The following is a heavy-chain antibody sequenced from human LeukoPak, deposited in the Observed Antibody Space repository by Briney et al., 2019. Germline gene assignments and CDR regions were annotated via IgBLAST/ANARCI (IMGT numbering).Heavy chain of an antibody. J-gene: IGHJ6*03. CDR2: IYYSGST. CDR1: GGSISSYY. V-gene: IGHV4-59*01. Sequence: PSETLSLTCTVSGGSISSYYWSWIRQPPGKGLEWIGYIYYSGSTNYNPSLKSRVTISVDTSKNQFTLKLSSVTAADTAVYYCARGVRQLVRYYYYYYMDVWGKGTTVTVSS. D-gene: IGHD6-13*01. CDR3: ARGVRQLVRYYYYYYMDV.